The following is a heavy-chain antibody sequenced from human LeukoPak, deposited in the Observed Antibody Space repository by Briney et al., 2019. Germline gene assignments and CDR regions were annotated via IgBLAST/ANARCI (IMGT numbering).Heavy chain of an antibody. CDR1: GFTVSSNY. CDR3: ARGPPNWGFDY. V-gene: IGHV3-53*01. Sequence: GSLRLSCAASGFTVSSNYMSWVRQAPGKGLEWVSVIYSGGSTYYADSVKGRFTISRDNSKNTLYLQMNRLRAEDTAVYYCARGPPNWGFDYWGPGTLVTVSS. CDR2: IYSGGST. J-gene: IGHJ4*02. D-gene: IGHD7-27*01.